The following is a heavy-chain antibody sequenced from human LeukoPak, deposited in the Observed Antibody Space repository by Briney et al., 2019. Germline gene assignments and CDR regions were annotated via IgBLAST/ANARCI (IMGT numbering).Heavy chain of an antibody. Sequence: SETLSLTCTVSGYSISSGYYWGWTRQPPGKGLEWIGSIYHSGSTYYNPSLKSRVTISVDASKNQFSLKLSSVTAADTAVYCSARADIVLMAYFDYWGQGTLVTVSS. CDR2: IYHSGST. V-gene: IGHV4-38-2*02. CDR1: GYSISSGYY. CDR3: ARADIVLMAYFDY. J-gene: IGHJ4*02. D-gene: IGHD2-8*01.